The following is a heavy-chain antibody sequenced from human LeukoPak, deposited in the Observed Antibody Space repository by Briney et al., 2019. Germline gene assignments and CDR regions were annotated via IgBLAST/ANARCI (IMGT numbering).Heavy chain of an antibody. CDR1: GYSFTLYW. Sequence: GESLKISCKGSGYSFTLYWIGWVRRMPGKGLEWMGIIYPGDSETRYGPSFQGQVTISADKSSRTAYLQWSSLKASDTAIYYCARLTTTARDGDWFDPWGQGTLVTVSS. J-gene: IGHJ5*02. CDR3: ARLTTTARDGDWFDP. V-gene: IGHV5-51*01. D-gene: IGHD6-6*01. CDR2: IYPGDSET.